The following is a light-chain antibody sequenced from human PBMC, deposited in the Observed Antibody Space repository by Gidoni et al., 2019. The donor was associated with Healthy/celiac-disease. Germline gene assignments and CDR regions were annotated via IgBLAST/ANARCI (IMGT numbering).Light chain of an antibody. CDR1: QSLLHSNGYNY. V-gene: IGKV2-28*01. J-gene: IGKJ2*01. CDR2: LGS. CDR3: MQALQTPHK. Sequence: DIVMTQSPLSLPVTPGEPASISCRSSQSLLHSNGYNYLDWYLQKPGQSPQLLIYLGSNRASGVPDRFSGSGSGTDFTLKISRVEAEDVGVYYCMQALQTPHKFXQXTKLXIK.